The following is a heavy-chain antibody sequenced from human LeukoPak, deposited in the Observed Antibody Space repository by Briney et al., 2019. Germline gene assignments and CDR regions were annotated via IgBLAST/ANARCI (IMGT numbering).Heavy chain of an antibody. CDR1: GGSIGRYH. J-gene: IGHJ4*02. CDR3: ARDSTSMGDFDY. CDR2: IYYNGST. V-gene: IGHV4-59*01. Sequence: SETLSLTCTVSGGSIGRYHWSWIRQPPGKGLEWIGFIYYNGSTKYNPSLKSRVTISVDTSKNQFSLKLTSVTAADTAMYYCARDSTSMGDFDYWGQGTLVTVSS. D-gene: IGHD5-18*01.